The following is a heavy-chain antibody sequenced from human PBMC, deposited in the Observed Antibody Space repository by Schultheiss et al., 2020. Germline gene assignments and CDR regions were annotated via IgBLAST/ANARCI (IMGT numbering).Heavy chain of an antibody. Sequence: GSLRLSCAASGFTFSSYAMHWVRQAPGKGLEWVAVISYDGSNKYYADSVKGRFTISRDNSKNTLYLQMNSLRAEDTAVYYCARGLYYDILTGYYPLDYWGQGTLVTVSS. CDR2: ISYDGSNK. D-gene: IGHD3-9*01. CDR3: ARGLYYDILTGYYPLDY. CDR1: GFTFSSYA. J-gene: IGHJ4*02. V-gene: IGHV3-30-3*01.